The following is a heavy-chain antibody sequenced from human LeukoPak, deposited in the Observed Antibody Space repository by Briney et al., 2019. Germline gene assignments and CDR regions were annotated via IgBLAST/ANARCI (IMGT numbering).Heavy chain of an antibody. CDR3: ARSYGGYVSYYYYYYMDV. D-gene: IGHD5-12*01. Sequence: ASVKVSCKASGYTFTSYGISWVRQAPGQGLEWMGWISAYNGNTNYAQKLQGRVTMTTDTSTSTAYMELRSLRSDDTAVYYCARSYGGYVSYYYYYYMDVWGKGTTVTVSS. V-gene: IGHV1-18*01. J-gene: IGHJ6*03. CDR2: ISAYNGNT. CDR1: GYTFTSYG.